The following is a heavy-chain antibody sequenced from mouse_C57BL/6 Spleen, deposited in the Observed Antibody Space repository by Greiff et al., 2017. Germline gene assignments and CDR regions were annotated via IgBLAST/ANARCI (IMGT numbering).Heavy chain of an antibody. CDR2: IDPSDSET. D-gene: IGHD1-1*01. J-gene: IGHJ1*03. CDR1: GYTFTSYW. V-gene: IGHV1-52*01. Sequence: QVQLQQPGAELVRPGSSVKLSCKASGYTFTSYWMHWVKQRPIQGLEWIGNIDPSDSETHYNQKFTDKATLTVDKSSSTAYMQLSSLTSEDSAVYYCARYGFYYYGSSYGYCDVWGTGTTVTVSS. CDR3: ARYGFYYYGSSYGYCDV.